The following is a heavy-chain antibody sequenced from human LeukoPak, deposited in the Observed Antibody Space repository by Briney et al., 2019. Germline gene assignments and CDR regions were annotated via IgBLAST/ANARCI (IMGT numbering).Heavy chain of an antibody. Sequence: GGSLRLSCAASGFTFSNYWMTWVRQAPGKGLEWVANIKQDGSEKYYVDSVKGRFTISTDNDKNSLYLQMNSLRAEDTAVYYCARSETTYYYDSSVYFYHYYGMDVWGQGTTVTVSS. D-gene: IGHD3-22*01. CDR1: GFTFSNYW. CDR3: ARSETTYYYDSSVYFYHYYGMDV. J-gene: IGHJ6*02. V-gene: IGHV3-7*01. CDR2: IKQDGSEK.